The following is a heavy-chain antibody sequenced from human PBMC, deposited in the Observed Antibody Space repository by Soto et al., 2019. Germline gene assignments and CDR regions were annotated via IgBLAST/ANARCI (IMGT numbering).Heavy chain of an antibody. CDR3: AREWSLSVAAPGY. J-gene: IGHJ4*02. CDR2: ISNDGLNI. CDR1: GFTFSAYT. Sequence: QVQLVESGGGVVQPGRSLRLSCSASGFTFSAYTMHWVRQAPGKGLECVAAISNDGLNIHFADSVKGRFTISRDNSKNTLYLQMNSLRPEDTAVYYCAREWSLSVAAPGYWCQGTLVTVSS. V-gene: IGHV3-30-3*01. D-gene: IGHD6-19*01.